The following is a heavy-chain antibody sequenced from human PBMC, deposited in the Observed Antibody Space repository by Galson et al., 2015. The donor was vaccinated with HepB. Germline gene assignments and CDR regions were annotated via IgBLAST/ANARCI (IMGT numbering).Heavy chain of an antibody. V-gene: IGHV3-23*01. CDR3: AKGPGTTSYSAYDTYGMDV. D-gene: IGHD5-12*01. CDR2: ISASAGDT. Sequence: SLRLSCAVSGFTFTSYAMSWVRQAPGKGLEWVSTISASAGDTYYADSVKGRFTISRDNSKNTLYLQMHSLGVEDAAVYYCAKGPGTTSYSAYDTYGMDVWGQGATFTVSS. CDR1: GFTFTSYA. J-gene: IGHJ6*01.